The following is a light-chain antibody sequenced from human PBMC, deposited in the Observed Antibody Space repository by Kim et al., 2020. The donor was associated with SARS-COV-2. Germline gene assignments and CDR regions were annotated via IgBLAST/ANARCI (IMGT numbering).Light chain of an antibody. Sequence: DIQMTQSPSSLSASVGDSVTITCRASQDIRNYLAWYQQKPGKAPKLLISATSALQLGVPSRFSGGGSGTDFTLTINSLQPEDVATYYCQKYDSAPWTFGQGTKVDIK. CDR3: QKYDSAPWT. V-gene: IGKV1-27*01. CDR1: QDIRNY. J-gene: IGKJ1*01. CDR2: ATS.